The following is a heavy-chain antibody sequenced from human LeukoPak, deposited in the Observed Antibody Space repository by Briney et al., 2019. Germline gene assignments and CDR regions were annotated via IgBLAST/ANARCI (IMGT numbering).Heavy chain of an antibody. CDR2: ISDVGSHT. CDR1: GFTFSSYW. Sequence: PGGSLRLSCAASGFTFSSYWMHWVRQAPGKGLVWVSRISDVGSHTFYADSVKGRFAMSRDNAKNTLYLQMNSLRAEDTAVFYCAKGWFGELIIPGYFQHWGQGTLVTVSS. J-gene: IGHJ1*01. CDR3: AKGWFGELIIPGYFQH. D-gene: IGHD3-10*01. V-gene: IGHV3-74*01.